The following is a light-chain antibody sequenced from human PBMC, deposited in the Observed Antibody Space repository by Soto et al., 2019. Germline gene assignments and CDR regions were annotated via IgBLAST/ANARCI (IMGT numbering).Light chain of an antibody. J-gene: IGLJ7*01. CDR1: RSDVGGYNY. CDR3: SSYPSSSTYV. CDR2: DVT. V-gene: IGLV2-14*01. Sequence: QSALTQPASVSGSPGQSITISCTGTRSDVGGYNYVYWHQQHPGKAPKLMIYDVTNRPSGVSDRFSGSKSGNTASLTISGLQAEDEAEYYCSSYPSSSTYVFGAGTQLTV.